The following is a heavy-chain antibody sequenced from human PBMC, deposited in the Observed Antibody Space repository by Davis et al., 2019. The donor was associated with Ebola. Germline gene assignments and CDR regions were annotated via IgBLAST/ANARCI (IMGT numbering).Heavy chain of an antibody. V-gene: IGHV3-15*01. CDR1: GFTFRTYN. CDR2: IKSKTDGGTT. D-gene: IGHD1-26*01. CDR3: TTGLLGT. Sequence: GESLKISCAASGFTFRTYNMNWVRQAPGKGLEWVGRIKSKTDGGTTDYAAPVKGRFTISRDDSKNTLYLQMNSLKTEDTAVYYCTTGLLGTWGQGTLVTVSS. J-gene: IGHJ5*02.